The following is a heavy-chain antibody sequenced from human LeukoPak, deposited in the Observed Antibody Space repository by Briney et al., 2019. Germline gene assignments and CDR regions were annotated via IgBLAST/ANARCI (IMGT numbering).Heavy chain of an antibody. J-gene: IGHJ3*02. CDR1: GGSISSYY. CDR3: ARDFAFDI. Sequence: PETLSLTCTVSGGSISSYYWSWIRQPPGKGLEWIGYIYYSGSTNYNPSLKSRVTMSVDTSKNQFSLKLSSVTAADTAVYYCARDFAFDIWGQGTMVTVSS. CDR2: IYYSGST. V-gene: IGHV4-59*12.